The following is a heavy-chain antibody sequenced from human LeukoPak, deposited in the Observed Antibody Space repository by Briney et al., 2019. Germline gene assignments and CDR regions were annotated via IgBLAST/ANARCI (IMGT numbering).Heavy chain of an antibody. CDR2: INHSGST. J-gene: IGHJ4*02. CDR1: GGSFSGYY. D-gene: IGHD2-15*01. V-gene: IGHV4-34*01. Sequence: SETLSLTCAVYGGSFSGYYWSWIRQPPGKGLEWIGEINHSGSTNYNPSLKSRVTISVDTSKNRFSLKLSSVTAADTAVYYCARSAEDIVVVVAATLDYWGQGTLVTVSS. CDR3: ARSAEDIVVVVAATLDY.